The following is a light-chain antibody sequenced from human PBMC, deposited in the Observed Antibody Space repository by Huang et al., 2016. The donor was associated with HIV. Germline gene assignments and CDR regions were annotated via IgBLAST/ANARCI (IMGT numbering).Light chain of an antibody. CDR3: QQSFSVPRT. Sequence: DIQMTQSPPSLSASVGDSVTFTCRANQTISKSLNWYQQKPGRAPKLLIYTASTLESGVPSRFSGSGSGSRFTLNITNLQPEDFATYYCQQSFSVPRTFG. CDR1: QTISKS. J-gene: IGKJ1*01. CDR2: TAS. V-gene: IGKV1-39*01.